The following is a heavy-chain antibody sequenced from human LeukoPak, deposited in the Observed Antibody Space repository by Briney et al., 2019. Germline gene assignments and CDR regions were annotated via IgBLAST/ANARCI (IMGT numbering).Heavy chain of an antibody. V-gene: IGHV3-23*01. CDR1: GLTFTSHG. Sequence: GGSLRLSCAASGLTFTSHGMNWVRQAPGKGLEWVSGISSSGDITYYADSVKGRFTISRDNSKNTLYLQMNSLRAEDTALYYCARDSTTLGESYDYWGQGTLVTVSS. D-gene: IGHD3-10*01. CDR3: ARDSTTLGESYDY. CDR2: ISSSGDIT. J-gene: IGHJ4*02.